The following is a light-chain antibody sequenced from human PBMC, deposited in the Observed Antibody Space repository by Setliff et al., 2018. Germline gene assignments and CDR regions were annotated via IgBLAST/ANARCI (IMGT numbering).Light chain of an antibody. CDR3: SAYTSSSTEV. CDR2: EVT. J-gene: IGLJ1*01. CDR1: IGDVGAYDF. Sequence: SALAQPASVSGSPGQSITISCSGTIGDVGAYDFVSWYQHHPGKAPKLVIYEVTNRPSGISNRFSGSKSGNSASLIISGLQAEDEADYYCSAYTSSSTEVFGTGTKGTVL. V-gene: IGLV2-14*01.